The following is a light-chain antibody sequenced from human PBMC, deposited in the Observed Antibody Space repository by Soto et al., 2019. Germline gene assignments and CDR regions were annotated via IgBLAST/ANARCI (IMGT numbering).Light chain of an antibody. Sequence: DIQMTQSPSSLSASVGDRVTITCQASQGVSNYLNWYQQKPGKAPRLLIYDASNSETGVPSRFRGSGSGTDFTFTINSLQPEDIATYYCQQYDNLITFGQGTRLEIK. CDR3: QQYDNLIT. V-gene: IGKV1-33*01. J-gene: IGKJ5*01. CDR1: QGVSNY. CDR2: DAS.